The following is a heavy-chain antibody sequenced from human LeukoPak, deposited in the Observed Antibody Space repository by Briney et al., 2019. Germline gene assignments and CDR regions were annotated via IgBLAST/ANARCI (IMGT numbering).Heavy chain of an antibody. CDR3: ARGRGVMGSFDY. D-gene: IGHD3-10*01. V-gene: IGHV3-33*01. CDR2: IWYDGSNK. Sequence: GGSLRLSCAASGFTFSSYGMHWVRQAPGKGLEWVAVIWYDGSNKYYADSVKGRFTISRDNFKNTLYLQMDSLRAEDTAVYYCARGRGVMGSFDYWGQGTLVTVSS. CDR1: GFTFSSYG. J-gene: IGHJ4*02.